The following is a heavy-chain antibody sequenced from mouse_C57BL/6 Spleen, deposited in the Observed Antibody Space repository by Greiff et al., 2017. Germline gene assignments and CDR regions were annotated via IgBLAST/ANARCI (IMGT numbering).Heavy chain of an antibody. Sequence: QVQLQQPGAELVKPGASVKVSCKASGYTFTSYWMHWVKQRPGQGLEWIGRLHPSDSDTNYNQKFKGKATLTVDKSSSTAYMQLSSLTSEDSAVYYCAIPPITTVVDWFAYWGQGTLVTVSA. J-gene: IGHJ3*01. D-gene: IGHD1-1*01. CDR1: GYTFTSYW. CDR3: AIPPITTVVDWFAY. CDR2: LHPSDSDT. V-gene: IGHV1-74*01.